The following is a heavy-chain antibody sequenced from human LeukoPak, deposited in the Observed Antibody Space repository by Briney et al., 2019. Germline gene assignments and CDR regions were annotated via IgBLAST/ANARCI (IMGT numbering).Heavy chain of an antibody. CDR3: ARGSVTGTTGWFDP. V-gene: IGHV3-7*01. CDR1: GFTFSSYW. D-gene: IGHD1-7*01. J-gene: IGHJ5*02. CDR2: IKQDGSEK. Sequence: GGSLRLSCAASGFTFSSYWMSWVRQVPGKGLEWVANIKQDGSEKYYVDSVKGRFTISRDNAKNSLYLQMNSLRAEDTAVYYCARGSVTGTTGWFDPWGQGTLVTVSS.